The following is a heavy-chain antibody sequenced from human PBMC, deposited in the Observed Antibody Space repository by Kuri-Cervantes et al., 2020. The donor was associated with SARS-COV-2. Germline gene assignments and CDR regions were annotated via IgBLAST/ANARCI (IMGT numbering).Heavy chain of an antibody. CDR3: ATPAPYSGSYLGYFDY. CDR2: IYYSGST. CDR1: GGSISSSSYY. D-gene: IGHD1-26*01. V-gene: IGHV4-39*01. J-gene: IGHJ4*02. Sequence: ESLKISCTVSGGSISSSSYYWGRIRQPPGKGLEWIGSIYYSGSTYYNPSLKSRVTMSVDTSKNQFSLKLSSATAADTAVYYCATPAPYSGSYLGYFDYWGQGTLVTVSS.